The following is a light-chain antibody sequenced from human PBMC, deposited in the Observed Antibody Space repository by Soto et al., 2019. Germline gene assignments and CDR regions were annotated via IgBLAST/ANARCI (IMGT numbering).Light chain of an antibody. Sequence: QSALTQPPSASGSPGQSVTISCTGTSRDVGGHDYVSWYQQHPGKAPKLMIYELSKRPSGVPDRFSGSKSGNTASLTVSGLQAEDEADYYCSSYVTGNSWIFAGGTKL. CDR1: SRDVGGHDY. CDR2: ELS. V-gene: IGLV2-8*01. J-gene: IGLJ2*01. CDR3: SSYVTGNSWI.